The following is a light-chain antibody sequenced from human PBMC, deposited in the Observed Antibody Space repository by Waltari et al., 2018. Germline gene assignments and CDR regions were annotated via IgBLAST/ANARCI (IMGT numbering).Light chain of an antibody. V-gene: IGLV2-11*01. Sequence: QSALTQPRSVSGSPGQSVTISCTGTSSHVGTYKYVSWHQKHPVQAPKLIIFDASKRPSGVPDRFSGSKSGDTASLTISGLQAEDEADYYCCSYTVSNTLLFGGGTKLTVL. CDR2: DAS. CDR1: SSHVGTYKY. J-gene: IGLJ3*02. CDR3: CSYTVSNTLL.